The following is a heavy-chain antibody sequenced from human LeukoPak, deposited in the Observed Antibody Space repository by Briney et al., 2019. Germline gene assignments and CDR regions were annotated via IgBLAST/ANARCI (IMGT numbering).Heavy chain of an antibody. J-gene: IGHJ4*02. CDR2: IFHSGYT. D-gene: IGHD5-24*01. CDR1: GGSISSNNW. V-gene: IGHV4-4*02. CDR3: TSNGYYSLDY. Sequence: SETLSLTCAVSGGSISSNNWWSWVRQPPGKGLEWIGEIFHSGYTNYNPSLKSRVTISVDKSRNQFSLKLSSVAAADTAIYYCTSNGYYSLDYWGQGTLVTVSS.